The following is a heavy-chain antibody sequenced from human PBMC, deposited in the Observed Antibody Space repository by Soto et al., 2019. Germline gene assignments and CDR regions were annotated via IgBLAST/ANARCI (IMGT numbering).Heavy chain of an antibody. D-gene: IGHD1-26*01. J-gene: IGHJ6*02. CDR2: ISRSGENT. Sequence: VGSLRLSCAASGFTFDNYAMNWVRQAPGKGLEWVSGISRSGENTYYADSVKGRFTISSDNSKNTLYVQLNSLRVEDTAIYYCAKVSLGDTTITDFYYYGMDVWGQGTMVTVSS. CDR3: AKVSLGDTTITDFYYYGMDV. V-gene: IGHV3-23*01. CDR1: GFTFDNYA.